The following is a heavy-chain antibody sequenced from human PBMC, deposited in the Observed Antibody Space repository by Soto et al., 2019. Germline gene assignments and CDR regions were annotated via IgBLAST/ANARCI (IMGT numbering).Heavy chain of an antibody. V-gene: IGHV1-18*01. CDR1: GSAFTTYG. J-gene: IGHJ4*02. Sequence: QVHLVQSGAEVKKPGASGKVSCKGSGSAFTTYGITWVRQAPGQGLEWMGWISAHNGNTNYAQKLQGRVTVTRDTSTSTAYKELRSLRSDDTAVYYCARGRYGDYWGQGALVTVSS. CDR3: ARGRYGDY. D-gene: IGHD1-1*01. CDR2: ISAHNGNT.